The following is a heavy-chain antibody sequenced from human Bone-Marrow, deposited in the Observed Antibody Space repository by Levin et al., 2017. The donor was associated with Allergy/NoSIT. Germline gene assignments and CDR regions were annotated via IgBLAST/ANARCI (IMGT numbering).Heavy chain of an antibody. D-gene: IGHD6-19*01. CDR3: ARVLRGWYFDY. J-gene: IGHJ4*02. V-gene: IGHV4-59*01. CDR1: GGSISSYY. Sequence: SQTLSLTCTVSGGSISSYYWSWIRQPPGKGLEWIGYIYYSGSTNYNPSLKSRVTISVDTSKNQFSLKLSSVTAADTAVYYGARVLRGWYFDYWGQGTLVTVSS. CDR2: IYYSGST.